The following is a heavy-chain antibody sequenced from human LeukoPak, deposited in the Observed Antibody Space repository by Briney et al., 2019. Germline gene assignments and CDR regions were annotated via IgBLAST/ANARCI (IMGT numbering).Heavy chain of an antibody. D-gene: IGHD3-22*01. CDR3: AKDPYYYDSSGYGYGMDV. CDR2: ISGSGGST. CDR1: GFSFSSYA. V-gene: IGHV3-23*01. Sequence: GGSLRLSCAASGFSFSSYAMAWVRQAPGKGLEWVSTISGSGGSTHYADSVKGRFTISRDNSKNTLYLQMNSLRAEDTAVYYCAKDPYYYDSSGYGYGMDVWGKGTTVIVSS. J-gene: IGHJ6*04.